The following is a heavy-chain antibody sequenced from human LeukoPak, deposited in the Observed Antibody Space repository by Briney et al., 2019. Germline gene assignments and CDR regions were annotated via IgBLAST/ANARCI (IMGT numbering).Heavy chain of an antibody. D-gene: IGHD4-11*01. V-gene: IGHV1-18*01. J-gene: IGHJ4*02. CDR3: ARERSTFPTGDFFDY. Sequence: ASVQVSCKASGYSFTSYGISWVRQAPGQGLEWVGWIGTYNGRTNYAQKIQGRVTLTTDTSTSTAYMEMRSLTSDDTAVYFCARERSTFPTGDFFDYWGQGTLVTVSS. CDR1: GYSFTSYG. CDR2: IGTYNGRT.